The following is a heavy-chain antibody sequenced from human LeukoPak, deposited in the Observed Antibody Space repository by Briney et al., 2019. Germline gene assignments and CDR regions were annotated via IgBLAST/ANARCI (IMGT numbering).Heavy chain of an antibody. D-gene: IGHD1-26*01. CDR2: ICYSGST. CDR1: GGSISSSSYY. CDR3: ARHKWSVGSDY. Sequence: PSETLSLTCTVSGGSISSSSYYWGWIRQPPGKGLEWIGTICYSGSTYYNPSLKSRVTISVDTSKNQFSLKLSSVTAADTAVYYCARHKWSVGSDYWGQGTLVTVSS. V-gene: IGHV4-39*01. J-gene: IGHJ4*02.